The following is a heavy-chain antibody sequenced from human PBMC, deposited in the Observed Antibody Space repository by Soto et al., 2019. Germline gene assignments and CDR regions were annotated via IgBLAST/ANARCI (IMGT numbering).Heavy chain of an antibody. V-gene: IGHV4-34*01. CDR3: ARVVGLDYYYYMDV. CDR1: GGSFSGYY. Sequence: SETLSLTCAVYGGSFSGYYWSWIRQPPGKGLEWIGEINHSGSTNYNPSLKSRVTKSVDTSKNQFSLKLRSVTAADTAVYYCARVVGLDYYYYMDVWGKGTTVTAP. J-gene: IGHJ6*03. CDR2: INHSGST. D-gene: IGHD1-26*01.